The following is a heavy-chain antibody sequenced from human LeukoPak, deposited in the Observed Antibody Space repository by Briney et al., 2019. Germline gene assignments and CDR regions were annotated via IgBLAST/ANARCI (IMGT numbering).Heavy chain of an antibody. CDR3: ASRDGYNPWYYFDY. CDR1: GGTFSSYA. Sequence: GASVKVSCKASGGTFSSYAISWVRQAPGQGLEWKGGIIPIFGTANYAQKFQGRVTITTDESTSTAYMELSSLRSEDTAVYYCASRDGYNPWYYFDYWGQGTLVNVSS. J-gene: IGHJ4*02. D-gene: IGHD5-24*01. CDR2: IIPIFGTA. V-gene: IGHV1-69*05.